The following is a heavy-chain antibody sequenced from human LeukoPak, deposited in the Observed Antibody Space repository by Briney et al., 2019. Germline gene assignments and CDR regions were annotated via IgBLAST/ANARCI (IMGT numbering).Heavy chain of an antibody. CDR1: GYTFTGYY. V-gene: IGHV1-2*02. CDR2: INPNSGGT. D-gene: IGHD2-2*01. CDR3: AREPPRYCSSTSCYEVAPFDP. Sequence: ASVKVSCKASGYTFTGYYMHWVRQAPGQGLEWMGWINPNSGGTNYAQKFQGRVTMTRDTSISTAYMELSRLRSDDTAVYYCAREPPRYCSSTSCYEVAPFDPWGQGTLVTVSS. J-gene: IGHJ5*02.